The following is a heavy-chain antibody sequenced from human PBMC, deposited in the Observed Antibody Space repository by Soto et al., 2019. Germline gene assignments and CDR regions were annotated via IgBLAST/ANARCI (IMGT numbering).Heavy chain of an antibody. V-gene: IGHV3-74*01. CDR3: TMDLTGRQDY. J-gene: IGHJ4*01. CDR1: GFTFSNYW. CDR2: INRDGSTT. D-gene: IGHD1-20*01. Sequence: GSLRLSCAASGFTFSNYWMHWVRQAPGKGLVWVSRINRDGSTTTYADSVRGRFTISRDNAKNTLYLQMNSLRGEDTAVYYCTMDLTGRQDYWGQGALVTVSS.